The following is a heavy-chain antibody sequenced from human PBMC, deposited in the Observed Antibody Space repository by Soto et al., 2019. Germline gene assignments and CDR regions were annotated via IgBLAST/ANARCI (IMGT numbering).Heavy chain of an antibody. CDR1: GFTFSNYA. CDR2: FSGSGGSK. Sequence: EVQLLESGGGLVQPGGSLRLSCAAAGFTFSNYALTWVRQSTGKRLEWVSTFSGSGGSKYYADSVRGRFTISRDNSKNTLFLQMNSLIVDSTAIYYCESDWTGGTCPCLEVWGQGTTVSGSS. V-gene: IGHV3-23*01. CDR3: ESDWTGGTCPCLEV. J-gene: IGHJ6*02. D-gene: IGHD2-21*01.